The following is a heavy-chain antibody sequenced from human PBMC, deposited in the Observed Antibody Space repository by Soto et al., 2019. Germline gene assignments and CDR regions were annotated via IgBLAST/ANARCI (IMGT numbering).Heavy chain of an antibody. CDR2: MHYRGST. J-gene: IGHJ4*02. V-gene: IGHV4-39*01. Sequence: QLQLQESGPGLVKPSETLSLTCTVSGGSISSSSYFWGWIRQPPGKGLEWIGNMHYRGSTNYNASLKSRVTISVDTSKNQFSLKLSSVTAADSAVYSCARGIGYYFDSWGQGTLVTVSS. CDR1: GGSISSSSYF. CDR3: ARGIGYYFDS. D-gene: IGHD5-12*01.